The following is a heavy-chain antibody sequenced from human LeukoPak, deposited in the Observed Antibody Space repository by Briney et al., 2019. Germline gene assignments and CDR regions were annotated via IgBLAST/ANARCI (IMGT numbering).Heavy chain of an antibody. D-gene: IGHD3-10*02. J-gene: IGHJ6*04. CDR1: GFTFSNYW. CDR3: AELGITMIGGV. Sequence: PGGSLRLSCAASGFTFSNYWMHWVRQVPGRGLVWVSRIYSDGSVTSYADSVKGRFTISRDNAKNSLYLQMNSLRAEDTAVYYCAELGITMIGGVWGKGTTVTISS. CDR2: IYSDGSVT. V-gene: IGHV3-74*01.